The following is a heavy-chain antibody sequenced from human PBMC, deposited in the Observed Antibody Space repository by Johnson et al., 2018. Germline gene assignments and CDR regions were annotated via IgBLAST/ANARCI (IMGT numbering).Heavy chain of an antibody. CDR1: GFSISNSW. V-gene: IGHV3-7*01. J-gene: IGHJ3*01. Sequence: EVQLVESGGGLVQPGGSLRLSCAVSGFSISNSWMSWVRQASGKGLEWVANIKQDGSEKYYVDSVEGRFTISRDNAKNSLYLQMNSLRAEGTAVYYCVCSSRPGVAFDLWGQGTMVTVSS. CDR3: VCSSRPGVAFDL. D-gene: IGHD2-2*01. CDR2: IKQDGSEK.